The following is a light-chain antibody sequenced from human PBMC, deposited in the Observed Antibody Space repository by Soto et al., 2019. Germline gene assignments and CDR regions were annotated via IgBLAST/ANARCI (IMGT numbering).Light chain of an antibody. J-gene: IGKJ1*01. Sequence: EIVLTQPPGTPSLSPGERATLSCRASQSVSNNYLAWYQQKPGQAPRLLIYGASNRATGIPDRFSGSGSGTDFTLTISSLQSEDFALYYCLQYNIWPRTFGQGTKVDIK. CDR3: LQYNIWPRT. CDR2: GAS. V-gene: IGKV3-20*01. CDR1: QSVSNNY.